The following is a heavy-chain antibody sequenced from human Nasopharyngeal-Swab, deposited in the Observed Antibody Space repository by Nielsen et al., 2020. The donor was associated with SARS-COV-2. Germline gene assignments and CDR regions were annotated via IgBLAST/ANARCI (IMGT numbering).Heavy chain of an antibody. D-gene: IGHD2-15*01. CDR1: GGTFSSYT. CDR2: VIPIFGTA. V-gene: IGHV1-69*13. CDR3: ARGPPRGYCSGGSCYYYYGMDV. J-gene: IGHJ6*02. Sequence: SVKVSCKASGGTFSSYTISWVRQAPGQGLEWMGGVIPIFGTANYAQKFQGRVTITADESTSTAYMELSSLRSEDTAVYYCARGPPRGYCSGGSCYYYYGMDVWGQGTTVTVSS.